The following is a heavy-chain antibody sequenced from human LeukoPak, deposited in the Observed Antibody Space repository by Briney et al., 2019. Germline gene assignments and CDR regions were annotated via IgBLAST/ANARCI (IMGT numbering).Heavy chain of an antibody. CDR1: GFTFSSYG. CDR2: ISGSGGST. J-gene: IGHJ3*02. D-gene: IGHD3-22*01. V-gene: IGHV3-23*01. Sequence: GGSLRLSCAASGFTFSSYGMSWVRQAPGKGLEWVSAISGSGGSTYYADSVKGRFTISRDNSKNTLYLQMNSLRAEDTAVYYCAKGQDYYDSSGHYEADVXXIWGXXTMXTVSS. CDR3: AKGQDYYDSSGHYEADVXXI.